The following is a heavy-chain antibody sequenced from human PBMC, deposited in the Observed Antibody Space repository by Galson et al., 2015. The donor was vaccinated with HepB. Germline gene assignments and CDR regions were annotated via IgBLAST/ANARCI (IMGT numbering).Heavy chain of an antibody. D-gene: IGHD1-14*01. V-gene: IGHV3-23*01. J-gene: IGHJ4*02. Sequence: SLRLSCAASGFTFSSYVMSWVRQAPGKGLQWVSAIDNNGESTHYADSVRGRFTVSRDNSKNTLYLQLNSLRAEDTALYYCAKDRAPHGFDYWGQGTLVTVSS. CDR2: IDNNGEST. CDR3: AKDRAPHGFDY. CDR1: GFTFSSYV.